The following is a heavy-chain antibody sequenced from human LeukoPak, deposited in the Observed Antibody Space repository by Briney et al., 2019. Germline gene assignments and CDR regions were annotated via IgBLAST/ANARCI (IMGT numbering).Heavy chain of an antibody. D-gene: IGHD1-1*01. CDR2: ISGSGGST. J-gene: IGHJ4*02. CDR1: GFTFSSYA. Sequence: PGASLRLSCAASGFTFSSYAMSWVRQAPGKGLECVSAISGSGGSTYYADSVKGRFTVSRDNSKNTLYLQMNSLRAEDTAVYYCAKAYRDDNRIDYWGQGTLVTVSS. V-gene: IGHV3-23*01. CDR3: AKAYRDDNRIDY.